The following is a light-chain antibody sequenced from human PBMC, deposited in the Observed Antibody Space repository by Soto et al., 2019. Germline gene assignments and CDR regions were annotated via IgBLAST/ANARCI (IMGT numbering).Light chain of an antibody. CDR1: QSVSSSY. J-gene: IGKJ5*01. CDR2: GAS. Sequence: EIVFTQSPGTLSLSPGEIATLSCRASQSVSSSYLAWYQQKPGQAPRLLIYGASSRATGIPDRFSGSGSGTDFTLTISRLEPEDFAVYYCQQYDRPPITFGKGTRLEI. V-gene: IGKV3-20*01. CDR3: QQYDRPPIT.